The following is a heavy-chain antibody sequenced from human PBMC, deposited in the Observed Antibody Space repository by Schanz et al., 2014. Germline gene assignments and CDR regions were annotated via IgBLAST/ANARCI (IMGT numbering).Heavy chain of an antibody. V-gene: IGHV4-59*08. CDR2: MYNIGIT. Sequence: QVQLQESGPGLVQPSETLSLTCTVSGGSIRRYYWSWIRQPPGKGLEWIASMYNIGITYYNPSLRRRVTISVDTSKNQFPLRLSSVTAADTAVYYCARGWEVKVFDYWGRGSLVSVSS. CDR3: ARGWEVKVFDY. CDR1: GGSIRRYY. J-gene: IGHJ4*02. D-gene: IGHD1-26*01.